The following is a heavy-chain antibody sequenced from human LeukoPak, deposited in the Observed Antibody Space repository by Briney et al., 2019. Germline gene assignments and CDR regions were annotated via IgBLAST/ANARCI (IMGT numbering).Heavy chain of an antibody. J-gene: IGHJ4*02. Sequence: PGGSLRLSCVGSGFTFRSHAMSWVRQAPEKGLEFVSGIYENGGTTYYADSVKGRFSISRDNSKNTLYLQMDSLRGEDTAMYYCARVDRLRSSGYYYAYWGQGTLVTVSS. V-gene: IGHV3-23*01. CDR3: ARVDRLRSSGYYYAY. CDR1: GFTFRSHA. D-gene: IGHD3-22*01. CDR2: IYENGGTT.